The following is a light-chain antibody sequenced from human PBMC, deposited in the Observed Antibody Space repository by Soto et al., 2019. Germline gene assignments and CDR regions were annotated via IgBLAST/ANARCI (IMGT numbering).Light chain of an antibody. V-gene: IGKV1-5*03. CDR1: QSISSW. CDR3: QQYSYFAT. J-gene: IGKJ1*01. Sequence: DIQMTQSPSTLSASVGDRVTITCRASQSISSWLTWYQQKAGQAPKLLIYKASIVESGVPSRFSGSGYGTEFTLTISGLQPDDSATYYCQQYSYFATFGQGTRVEVK. CDR2: KAS.